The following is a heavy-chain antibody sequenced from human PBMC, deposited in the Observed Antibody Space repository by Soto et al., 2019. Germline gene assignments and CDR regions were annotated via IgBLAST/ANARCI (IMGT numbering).Heavy chain of an antibody. V-gene: IGHV3-49*04. D-gene: IGHD3-9*01. CDR2: IRSKAYGGTT. J-gene: IGHJ4*02. Sequence: GGSLRLSCTASGFTFGDYAMSWVRQAPGKGLEWVGFIRSKAYGGTTVYAASVKGRFTISRDDSKSIAYLQMNSLKTEDTAVYYCTRDLSVLRYFDWPQTNDYWGQGTLVTVYS. CDR1: GFTFGDYA. CDR3: TRDLSVLRYFDWPQTNDY.